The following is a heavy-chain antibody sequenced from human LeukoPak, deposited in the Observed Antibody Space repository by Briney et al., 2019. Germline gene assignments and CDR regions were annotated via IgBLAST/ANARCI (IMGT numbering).Heavy chain of an antibody. V-gene: IGHV4-34*01. CDR1: GGSFSGYY. Sequence: SETLSLTCAVYGGSFSGYYWSWIRQPPGKGLEWIGEINHSGSTHYNPSLKSRDTLSVETYKNQFSLKLSSVPAADTAVYYCARGRYCSSTSCRGPIDYWGQGTLVTVSS. CDR2: INHSGST. CDR3: ARGRYCSSTSCRGPIDY. D-gene: IGHD2-2*01. J-gene: IGHJ4*02.